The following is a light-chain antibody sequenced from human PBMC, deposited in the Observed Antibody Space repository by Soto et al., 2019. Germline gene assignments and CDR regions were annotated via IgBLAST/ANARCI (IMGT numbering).Light chain of an antibody. J-gene: IGKJ1*01. CDR2: DAS. CDR1: QSTSSW. Sequence: DIQMTQSPSTLSASVGDRVTITCRASQSTSSWLAWYQQTPGKAPKLLIYDASSLQSGVPSRFSGSGSGTDFTLTISSLQPEDFATYSCQQSYSTPPWTFGQGTKVDIK. CDR3: QQSYSTPPWT. V-gene: IGKV1-39*01.